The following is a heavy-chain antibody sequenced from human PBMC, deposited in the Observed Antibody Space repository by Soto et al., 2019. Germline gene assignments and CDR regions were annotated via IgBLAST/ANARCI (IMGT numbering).Heavy chain of an antibody. CDR2: IRGSGGST. J-gene: IGHJ4*02. Sequence: PGGSLRLSCAASGFTFSDYPMSWVRQAPGKGLEWVSGIRGSGGSTEYADSVKGRVTISRDNSKKMVYLQVNSLRAEDTAVYYCARRYGSFFDEWGQGTLVTVSS. V-gene: IGHV3-23*01. CDR1: GFTFSDYP. CDR3: ARRYGSFFDE. D-gene: IGHD5-18*01.